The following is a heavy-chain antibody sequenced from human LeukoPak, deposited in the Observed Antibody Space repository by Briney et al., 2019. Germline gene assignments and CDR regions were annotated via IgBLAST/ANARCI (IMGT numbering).Heavy chain of an antibody. J-gene: IGHJ6*03. CDR1: GFTFSSYS. V-gene: IGHV3-21*01. CDR2: ISSSSSYI. CDR3: ARVPGYSSSWYTSYYYYYYMDV. D-gene: IGHD6-13*01. Sequence: GGSLRLSCAASGFTFSSYSMNWVRQAPGKGLEWVSSISSSSSYIYYADSVKGRFTISRDNAKNSLYLQMNSLRAEDTAVYYCARVPGYSSSWYTSYYYYYYMDVWGKGTTVTVSS.